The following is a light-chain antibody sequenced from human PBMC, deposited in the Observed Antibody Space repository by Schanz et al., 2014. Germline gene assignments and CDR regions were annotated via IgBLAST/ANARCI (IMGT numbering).Light chain of an antibody. V-gene: IGKV4-1*01. J-gene: IGKJ4*01. CDR1: QSVLSSSNNKNY. CDR3: QQYYSLPLT. CDR2: WAS. Sequence: DIVLTQSPDSLAVSLGERATINCKSSQSVLSSSNNKNYLAWYQQKPGQPPKLLIYWASTRESGVPDRFSGSGSGTDFTLTISGLQAEDVAVYYCQQYYSLPLTFGGGTKVEIK.